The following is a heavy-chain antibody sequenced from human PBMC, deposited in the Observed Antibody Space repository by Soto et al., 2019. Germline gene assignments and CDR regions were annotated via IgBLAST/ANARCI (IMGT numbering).Heavy chain of an antibody. CDR3: ARRFDY. Sequence: QVQLQQWGAGLLKPSETLSLTCAVYGVPLSGYYWIWIRQPPGKGLEWIGEINHTGSTSYNPSLKSPVAMSIDTSKNQFSLRLNSMTAADTAVYYCARRFDYWGQGTLVTVSS. J-gene: IGHJ4*02. CDR2: INHTGST. V-gene: IGHV4-34*01. CDR1: GVPLSGYY.